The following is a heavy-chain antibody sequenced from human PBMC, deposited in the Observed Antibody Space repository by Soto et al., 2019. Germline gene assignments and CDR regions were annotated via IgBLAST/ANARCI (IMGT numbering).Heavy chain of an antibody. CDR2: IYYSGST. CDR1: GGSISSYY. Sequence: PSETLSLTCTVSGGSISSYYWSWIRQPPGKGLEWIGYIYYSGSTNYNPSLKSRVTISVDTSKNQFSLKLSSVTAADTAVYYGARDLWGYCGTDCYPLDVWGQGTTVTVSS. D-gene: IGHD2-21*02. CDR3: ARDLWGYCGTDCYPLDV. V-gene: IGHV4-59*01. J-gene: IGHJ6*02.